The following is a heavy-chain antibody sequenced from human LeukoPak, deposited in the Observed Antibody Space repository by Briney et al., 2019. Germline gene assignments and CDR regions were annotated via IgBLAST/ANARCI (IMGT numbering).Heavy chain of an antibody. J-gene: IGHJ3*02. CDR1: GGSISSYY. V-gene: IGHV4-59*01. CDR3: ARDAPPSSFDI. Sequence: SETLSLTCTVSGGSISSYYWSWIRQPPEKGLEWIGYIYYSGSTNYNPSLKSRVIISVDTSKNQFSLKLTSATAADTAVYYCARDAPPSSFDIWGQGTMVTVSS. CDR2: IYYSGST.